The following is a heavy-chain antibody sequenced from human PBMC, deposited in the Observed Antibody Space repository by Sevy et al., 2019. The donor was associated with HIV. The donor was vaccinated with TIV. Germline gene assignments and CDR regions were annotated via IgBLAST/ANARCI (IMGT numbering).Heavy chain of an antibody. V-gene: IGHV4-39*01. CDR2: IYYSGST. J-gene: IGHJ4*02. CDR1: GDSISSSNFY. Sequence: SETLSLTCTVSGDSISSSNFYWGWIRQPPGKGLEWIGSIYYSGSTYYNPSLKSRVTISVGTSKDQFSLKLRSVTAADTAVYYCARLFDDSSGPPSDYWGQGTLVTVS. CDR3: ARLFDDSSGPPSDY. D-gene: IGHD3-22*01.